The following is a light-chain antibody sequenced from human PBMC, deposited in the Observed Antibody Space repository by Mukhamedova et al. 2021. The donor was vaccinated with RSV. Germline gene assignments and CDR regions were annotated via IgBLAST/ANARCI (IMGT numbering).Light chain of an antibody. CDR2: DAS. CDR1: QSIGSD. J-gene: IGKJ4*01. Sequence: ATLSCRASQSIGSDLTWYQKKPGQPPRFLIYDASNRAAGIPARFSGSGSGTDFTLSISSLEPEDLAIYFCQQYSSWPPTFGGGTK. V-gene: IGKV3-11*01. CDR3: QQYSSWPPT.